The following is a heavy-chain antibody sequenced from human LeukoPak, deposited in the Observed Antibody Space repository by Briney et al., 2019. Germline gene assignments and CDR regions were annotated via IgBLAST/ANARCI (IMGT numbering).Heavy chain of an antibody. V-gene: IGHV3-21*01. CDR3: ARDRGYCSTTSCYLYGMDV. CDR1: RFTFSSYS. CDR2: ISSSSSYI. D-gene: IGHD2-2*01. J-gene: IGHJ6*04. Sequence: GGSLRLSCAASRFTFSSYSMNWVRQAPGKGLEWVSSISSSSSYIYYADSVKGRFTMSRDNAKNSLYLQTNSLRAEDTAVYYCARDRGYCSTTSCYLYGMDVWGKGTTVTVSS.